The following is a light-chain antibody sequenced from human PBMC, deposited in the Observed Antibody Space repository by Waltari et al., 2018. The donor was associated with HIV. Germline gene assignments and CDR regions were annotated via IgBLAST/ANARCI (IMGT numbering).Light chain of an antibody. Sequence: SYDLTQQATESESPGPTTRITCSGNELSKQYAYWYQQKPGRAPVLLIYKDTERTSGIPERFAGSSTGTTVTLTISGVQAEYEADYYCQSADTTGSLYVFGTGTKVTV. CDR3: QSADTTGSLYV. J-gene: IGLJ1*01. V-gene: IGLV3-25*03. CDR2: KDT. CDR1: ELSKQY.